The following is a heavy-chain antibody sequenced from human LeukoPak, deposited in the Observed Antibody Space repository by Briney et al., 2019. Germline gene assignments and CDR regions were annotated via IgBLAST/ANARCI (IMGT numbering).Heavy chain of an antibody. D-gene: IGHD2-2*01. J-gene: IGHJ6*03. CDR2: IIPIFGTA. CDR3: ARERGGYCSRASCPYYMDV. V-gene: IGHV1-69*05. CDR1: GGTFSSYA. Sequence: GASVKVSCKASGGTFSSYAISWVRQAPGQGLEWMGGIIPIFGTANYAQKFQGRVTITTDESTSTAYMELSSLRSEDTAVYYCARERGGYCSRASCPYYMDVWGKGTTVTVS.